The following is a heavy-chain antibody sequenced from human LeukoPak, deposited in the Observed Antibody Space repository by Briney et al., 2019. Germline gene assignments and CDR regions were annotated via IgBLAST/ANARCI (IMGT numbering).Heavy chain of an antibody. Sequence: GESLKISCKGSGYSFTSSWIGWVRQMPGKGLEWMGIIYPVDSDTKYSPSFQGQVTISADKSISTAFLQWSSLKASDTAMYYCARPSGTYNRFDYWGQGTLVRVST. CDR3: ARPSGTYNRFDY. V-gene: IGHV5-51*01. CDR1: GYSFTSSW. D-gene: IGHD1-26*01. J-gene: IGHJ4*02. CDR2: IYPVDSDT.